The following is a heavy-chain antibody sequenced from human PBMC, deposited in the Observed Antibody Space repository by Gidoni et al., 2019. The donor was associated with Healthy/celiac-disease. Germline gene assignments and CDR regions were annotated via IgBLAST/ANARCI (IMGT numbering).Heavy chain of an antibody. D-gene: IGHD3-10*02. CDR1: GGSISSYY. CDR3: ARHLFGPYYYGMDV. CDR2: IYYSGST. J-gene: IGHJ6*02. Sequence: QVQLQESGPGLVKPSETLSLTCTVSGGSISSYYWSWIRQPPGKGLEWIGYIYYSGSTNYNPSLKSRVTISVDTSKNQFSLKLSSVTAADTAVYYCARHLFGPYYYGMDVWGQGTTVTVSS. V-gene: IGHV4-59*01.